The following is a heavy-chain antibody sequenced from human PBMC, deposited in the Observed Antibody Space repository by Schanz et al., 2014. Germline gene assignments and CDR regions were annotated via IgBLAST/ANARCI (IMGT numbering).Heavy chain of an antibody. CDR3: AMGGYRLHQ. CDR2: INSDGTTT. CDR1: GFTFSTYW. Sequence: EVQLVESGGGLVQPGGSLRLSCAASGFTFSTYWMHWVRQAPGKGLVWVSHINSDGTTTTYADSVKGRFTISRDNAENTLDLQMNSLRVEDTAVYYCAMGGYRLHQWGQGTLVTVSS. V-gene: IGHV3-74*01. J-gene: IGHJ4*02. D-gene: IGHD6-25*01.